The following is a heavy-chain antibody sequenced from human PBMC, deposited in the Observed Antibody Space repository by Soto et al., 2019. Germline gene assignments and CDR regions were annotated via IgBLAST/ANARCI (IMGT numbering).Heavy chain of an antibody. CDR3: AREWNTSGDLNY. D-gene: IGHD1-1*01. CDR2: ISYDGSIK. Sequence: QVQLVESGGGVVRPGRSLRLSCAASGFTFSSHSIQWVRKAPGKGLEWVAVISYDGSIKYYADSVKGRFTISRDNSKNTAYLHMNSVRAEYTAVFYCAREWNTSGDLNYWVRGTLFIVSS. V-gene: IGHV3-30-3*01. CDR1: GFTFSSHS. J-gene: IGHJ4*02.